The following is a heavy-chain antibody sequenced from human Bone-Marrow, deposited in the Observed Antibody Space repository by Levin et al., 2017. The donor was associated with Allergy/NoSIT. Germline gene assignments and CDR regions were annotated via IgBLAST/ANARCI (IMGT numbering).Heavy chain of an antibody. CDR1: GSTLTDIF. CDR3: ATPSISMVRGVTFYYYYGMDV. J-gene: IGHJ6*02. D-gene: IGHD3-10*01. CDR2: FDPEDGEI. Sequence: ASVKVSCKVSGSTLTDIFMHWVRQAPGKGLEWMGGFDPEDGEIIYAQKFQGRVTMTEDTSTDTAYMELSSLRSEDTAVYYCATPSISMVRGVTFYYYYGMDVWGQGTTVTVSS. V-gene: IGHV1-24*01.